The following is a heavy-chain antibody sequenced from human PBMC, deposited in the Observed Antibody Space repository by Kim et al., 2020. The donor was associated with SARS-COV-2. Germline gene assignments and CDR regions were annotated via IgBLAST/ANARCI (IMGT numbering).Heavy chain of an antibody. CDR1: GFTFSTYW. J-gene: IGHJ6*02. CDR2: INSDGSST. Sequence: GGSLRLSCAASGFTFSTYWMHWVRQAPGKGLVWVSRINSDGSSTKYADSVKGRLTISRDNAKNTLYLQMNSLRAEDTAVYYCATDYYDSRGYYYYAMDVWGQGTTVTVSS. D-gene: IGHD3-22*01. V-gene: IGHV3-74*01. CDR3: ATDYYDSRGYYYYAMDV.